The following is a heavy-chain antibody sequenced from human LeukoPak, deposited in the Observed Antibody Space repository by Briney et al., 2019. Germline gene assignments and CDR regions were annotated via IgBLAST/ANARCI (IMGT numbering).Heavy chain of an antibody. J-gene: IGHJ6*03. V-gene: IGHV3-23*01. CDR2: ISGSGGST. CDR1: GFTFSSYA. D-gene: IGHD2-2*01. Sequence: PGGSLRLSCAASGFTFSSYAMSWVRQAPGKGLEWVSAISGSGGSTYYADSVKGRFTISRDNSKNTLYLQMNSLRADDTAVYYCARDPSPRTSYYYYYMDVWGKGTTVTVSS. CDR3: ARDPSPRTSYYYYYMDV.